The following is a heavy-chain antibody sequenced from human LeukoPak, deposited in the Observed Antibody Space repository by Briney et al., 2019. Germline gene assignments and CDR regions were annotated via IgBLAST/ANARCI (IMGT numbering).Heavy chain of an antibody. CDR3: ASLSGSYGDDY. V-gene: IGHV3-21*05. CDR1: GFTFSTYS. CDR2: ISSSSSYI. Sequence: GGSLRLSCGVSGFTFSTYSMNWVRQAPGKGLEWVSYISSSSSYIYYADSVKGRFTISRDNAKNSLYLQMNSLRAEDTAVYYCASLSGSYGDDYWGQGTLVTVSS. J-gene: IGHJ4*02. D-gene: IGHD1-26*01.